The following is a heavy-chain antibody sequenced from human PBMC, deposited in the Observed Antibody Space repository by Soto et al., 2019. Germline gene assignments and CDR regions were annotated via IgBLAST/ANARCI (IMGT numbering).Heavy chain of an antibody. CDR1: GFSLTTYGVG. Sequence: QITLKESGPTLVKPTQTLTLTCTFSGFSLTTYGVGVGWVRQPPGKALERLALIYWDDDKRYSPSLKTRLTITKDTSKHPVVLTVPNMDPVDTATYYCAHRLTLNADWNYGRFDYWGQGTLVTVSS. V-gene: IGHV2-5*02. CDR2: IYWDDDK. CDR3: AHRLTLNADWNYGRFDY. D-gene: IGHD1-7*01. J-gene: IGHJ4*02.